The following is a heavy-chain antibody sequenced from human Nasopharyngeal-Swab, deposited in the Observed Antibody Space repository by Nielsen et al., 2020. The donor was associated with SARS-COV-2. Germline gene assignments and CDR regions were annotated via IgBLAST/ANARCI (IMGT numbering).Heavy chain of an antibody. Sequence: GESLKISCAASGFTFSSYAMSWVRQAPGKGLEWVSVISASDYTTYYADSVKGRFTISRDNFKNTVNLQMNSLRAEDTAIYYCAKDRDSGDDSDDYYHYYGMDVWGQGTTVTVFS. CDR1: GFTFSSYA. J-gene: IGHJ6*02. CDR2: ISASDYTT. D-gene: IGHD5-12*01. CDR3: AKDRDSGDDSDDYYHYYGMDV. V-gene: IGHV3-23*01.